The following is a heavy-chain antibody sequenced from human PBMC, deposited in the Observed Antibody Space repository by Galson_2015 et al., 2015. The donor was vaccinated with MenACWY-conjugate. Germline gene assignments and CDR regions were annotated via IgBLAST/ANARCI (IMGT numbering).Heavy chain of an antibody. Sequence: SVKVSCKASGFSFARFGVSWVRQVPGQGLEWMGWTSSFNDGPNYAQKFQGRVTLTTDSSATTAYVELRSLTVDDTAVCYCAKEGFCSGGTCYFYDFWGRGTLVTVSS. J-gene: IGHJ4*02. CDR3: AKEGFCSGGTCYFYDF. CDR2: TSSFNDGP. V-gene: IGHV1-18*04. CDR1: GFSFARFG. D-gene: IGHD2-15*01.